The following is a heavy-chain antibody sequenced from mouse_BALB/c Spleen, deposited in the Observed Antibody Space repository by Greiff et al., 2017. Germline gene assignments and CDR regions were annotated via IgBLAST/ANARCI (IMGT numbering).Heavy chain of an antibody. D-gene: IGHD2-1*01. Sequence: VMLVESGPGLVAPSQSLSITCTVSGFSLTSYGVHWVRQPPGKGLEWLGVIWAGGSTNYNSALMSRLSISKDNSKSQVFLKMNSLQTDDTAMYYCARRGGNYLDYWGQGTTLTVSS. V-gene: IGHV2-9*02. CDR2: IWAGGST. CDR3: ARRGGNYLDY. J-gene: IGHJ2*01. CDR1: GFSLTSYG.